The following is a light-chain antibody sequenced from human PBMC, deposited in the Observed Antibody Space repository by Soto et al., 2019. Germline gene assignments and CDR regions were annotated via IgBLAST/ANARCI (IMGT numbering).Light chain of an antibody. CDR1: SSDVGSYNL. J-gene: IGLJ2*01. CDR3: CSYAVSSTFVV. V-gene: IGLV2-23*03. Sequence: QSALTQPASVSGSHGQSITISCTGTSSDVGSYNLVSWYQQHPGKAPQLMIYEGSKRPSGVSNRFSGSKSGNTASLTISGLQAEDEADYYCCSYAVSSTFVVFGGGTKLTVL. CDR2: EGS.